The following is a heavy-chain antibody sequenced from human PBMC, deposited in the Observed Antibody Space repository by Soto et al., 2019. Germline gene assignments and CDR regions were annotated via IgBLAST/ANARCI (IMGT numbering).Heavy chain of an antibody. V-gene: IGHV1-8*01. Sequence: ASVKVSCKASGYTFTSYDINWVRQATGQGLEWMGWMNPNSGNTGYAQKFQGRVTMTRNTSISTAYMELSSLRSEDTAVYYGARGPLSPYDFWSGYYFTSGDGAYYYYYMDVWGKGTTVTVSS. D-gene: IGHD3-3*01. CDR1: GYTFTSYD. J-gene: IGHJ6*03. CDR2: MNPNSGNT. CDR3: ARGPLSPYDFWSGYYFTSGDGAYYYYYMDV.